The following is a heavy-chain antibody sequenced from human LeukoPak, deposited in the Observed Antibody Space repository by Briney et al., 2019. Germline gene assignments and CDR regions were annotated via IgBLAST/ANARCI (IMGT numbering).Heavy chain of an antibody. V-gene: IGHV4-34*01. J-gene: IGHJ4*02. CDR3: ARGPRGTTVTPVDY. D-gene: IGHD4-11*01. CDR1: GGSFSGYY. CDR2: INHSGST. Sequence: SETLSLTCAVYGGSFSGYYWSWIRQPPGKGLEWIGEINHSGSTNYNPSLKSRVTISVDTSKNQFSLKLSSVTAADTAVYYCARGPRGTTVTPVDYWGQGTLVTVSS.